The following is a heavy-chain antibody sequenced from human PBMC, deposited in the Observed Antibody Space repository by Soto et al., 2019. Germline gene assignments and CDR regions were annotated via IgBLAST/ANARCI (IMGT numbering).Heavy chain of an antibody. V-gene: IGHV4-39*01. J-gene: IGHJ6*02. Sequence: PSETLSLTCTVSGGSISSGPYSWGWIRQPPGKGLEWIGTFYYSGSTNYNPSLESRVTISVDTSRNQFSLKVSSVTAADTAVYYCARLGGYCSSTSCYRHYTMDVWGQGTTVTVSS. CDR2: FYYSGST. D-gene: IGHD2-2*01. CDR1: GGSISSGPYS. CDR3: ARLGGYCSSTSCYRHYTMDV.